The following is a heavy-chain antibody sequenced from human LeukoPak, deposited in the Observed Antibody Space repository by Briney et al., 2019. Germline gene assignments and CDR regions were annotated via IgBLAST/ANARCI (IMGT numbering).Heavy chain of an antibody. CDR1: GDSVSSNSAA. V-gene: IGHV6-1*01. CDR2: TYYRSKWYN. J-gene: IGHJ5*02. Sequence: SQTLSLTCAISGDSVSSNSAAWNWIRQSPSRGLEWLGRTYYRSKWYNDYAVSVKSRITINPDTSKNQFSLKLSSVTAADTAVYYCARRSSGGNSLWVTRNRNWFDPWGQGTLVTVSS. D-gene: IGHD4-23*01. CDR3: ARRSSGGNSLWVTRNRNWFDP.